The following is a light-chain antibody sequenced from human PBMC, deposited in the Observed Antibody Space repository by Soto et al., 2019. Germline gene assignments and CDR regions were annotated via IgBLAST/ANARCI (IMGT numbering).Light chain of an antibody. Sequence: VMTQSPDSLAVSLGERATINCKSSESILYSTKNKNYLNWFQQRPGQSPRRLIYKVSNRDSGVPDRFSGSGSGTDFTLKISRVEAEDVGVYYCMQGTHWPPGWTFGQGTKVDI. CDR2: KVS. V-gene: IGKV2-30*01. CDR1: ESILYSTKNKNY. CDR3: MQGTHWPPGWT. J-gene: IGKJ1*01.